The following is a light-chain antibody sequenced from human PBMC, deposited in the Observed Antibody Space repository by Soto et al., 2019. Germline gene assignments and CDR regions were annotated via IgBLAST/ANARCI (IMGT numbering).Light chain of an antibody. Sequence: EIVFTQSPGTLSLSPGERATLSCRASQSIRSNYLAWYQQKHGQAPRFLIYGAFSRETGIPDRFSGSGAWTECTRTISRLEPEDFEVYDCQQYGRSTVTFGQGTKVDIK. J-gene: IGKJ1*01. CDR3: QQYGRSTVT. V-gene: IGKV3-20*01. CDR1: QSIRSNY. CDR2: GAF.